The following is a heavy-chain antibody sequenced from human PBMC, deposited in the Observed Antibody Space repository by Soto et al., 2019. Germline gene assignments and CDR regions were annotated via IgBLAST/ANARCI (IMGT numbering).Heavy chain of an antibody. CDR2: ISWNSGSI. V-gene: IGHV3-9*01. CDR3: ARGDTAMVGFYYYGMDV. D-gene: IGHD5-18*01. CDR1: GFTFDDYA. J-gene: IGHJ6*02. Sequence: GGSLRLSCAASGFTFDDYAMHWVRQAPGKGLEWVSGISWNSGSIGYADSVKGRFTISRDNAKKSLYLQMNSLRAEDTALYYCARGDTAMVGFYYYGMDVWGQGATVTVSS.